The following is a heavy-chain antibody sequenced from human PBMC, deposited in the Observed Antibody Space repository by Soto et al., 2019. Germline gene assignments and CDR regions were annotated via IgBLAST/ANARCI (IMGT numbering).Heavy chain of an antibody. CDR3: ARWDYYGMDV. CDR2: IYYSGST. CDR1: GGSISSYY. Sequence: PSETLSLTCTVSGGSISSYYWSWIRQPPGKGLEWIGYIYYSGSTNYNPSLKSRVTISVDTSKNQFSLKLSSVTAADTAVYYCARWDYYGMDVWGQGTTVTVSS. J-gene: IGHJ6*02. V-gene: IGHV4-59*01.